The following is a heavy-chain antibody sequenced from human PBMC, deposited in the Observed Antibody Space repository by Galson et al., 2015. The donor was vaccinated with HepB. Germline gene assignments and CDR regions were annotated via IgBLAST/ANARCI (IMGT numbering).Heavy chain of an antibody. CDR3: ARADRDGYKLSRYYFDY. CDR1: GYSFTNYW. D-gene: IGHD5-24*01. Sequence: QSGAEVKKPGESLKISCKGSGYSFTNYWIGWVRQMPGKGLEWMGIIYPGDSDTRYSPSFQGQVTISADRPISTAYLQWSSLKASDTATYYCARADRDGYKLSRYYFDYWGQGTLVTVSS. CDR2: IYPGDSDT. V-gene: IGHV5-51*01. J-gene: IGHJ4*02.